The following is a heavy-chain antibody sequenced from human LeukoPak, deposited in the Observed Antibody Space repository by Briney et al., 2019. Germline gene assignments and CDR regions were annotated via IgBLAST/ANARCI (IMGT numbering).Heavy chain of an antibody. J-gene: IGHJ6*03. CDR1: GGTFSYYT. D-gene: IGHD2-2*01. CDR2: IIPFLGIT. Sequence: GASVKVSCKASGGTFSYYTISWVRQAPGQGLEWMGRIIPFLGITNYAQKFQGRVTITADKSTSTAYMELSSLRSEDTAVYYCARATSEIPAAALTGSKYYYYYYMDVWDKGTTFTVSS. CDR3: ARATSEIPAAALTGSKYYYYYYMDV. V-gene: IGHV1-69*02.